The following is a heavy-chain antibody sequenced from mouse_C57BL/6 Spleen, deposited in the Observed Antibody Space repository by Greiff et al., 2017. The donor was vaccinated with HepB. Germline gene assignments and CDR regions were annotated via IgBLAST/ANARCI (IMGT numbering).Heavy chain of an antibody. Sequence: QVHVKQPGAELVKPGASVKLSCKASGYTFTSYWMHWVKQRPGRGLEWIGRIDPNSGGTKYNEKFKSKATLTVDKPSSTACMQLSSLTSEDSAVYYCVTVVPSFDYWGQGTTLTVSS. D-gene: IGHD1-1*01. CDR3: VTVVPSFDY. J-gene: IGHJ2*01. CDR1: GYTFTSYW. V-gene: IGHV1-72*01. CDR2: IDPNSGGT.